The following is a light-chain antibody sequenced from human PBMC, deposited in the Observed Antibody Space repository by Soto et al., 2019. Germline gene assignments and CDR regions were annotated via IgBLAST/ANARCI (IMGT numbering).Light chain of an antibody. CDR3: QQYDRSRT. V-gene: IGKV3-15*01. CDR2: GAS. J-gene: IGKJ1*01. CDR1: QSVRSN. Sequence: EIVMTQSPATLSVSPGERATLSCRASQSVRSNLAWYQQKPGQAPRLLIYGASTRATGIPARFSGSGSGTEFTLTISRLEPEDFAVYYCQQYDRSRTFGQGTKVELK.